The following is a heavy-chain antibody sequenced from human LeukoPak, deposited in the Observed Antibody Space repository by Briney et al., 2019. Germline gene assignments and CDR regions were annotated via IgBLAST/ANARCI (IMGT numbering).Heavy chain of an antibody. J-gene: IGHJ4*02. D-gene: IGHD3-22*01. V-gene: IGHV3-64*01. CDR2: ISTNGGST. CDR1: GFTFSSYA. Sequence: GGSLRLSCAASGFTFSSYAMHWVRQAPGKGLEYVSAISTNGGSTYYANSVKGRFTISRDNSKNTLYLQMGSLRAEDMAVYYCARGDSMIVVVKGFDYWGQGTLVAVSS. CDR3: ARGDSMIVVVKGFDY.